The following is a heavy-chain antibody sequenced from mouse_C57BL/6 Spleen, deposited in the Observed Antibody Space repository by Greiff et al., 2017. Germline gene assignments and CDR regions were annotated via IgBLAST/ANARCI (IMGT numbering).Heavy chain of an antibody. CDR3: ARTGDYYGSIYDYFDY. CDR2: INPSNGGT. D-gene: IGHD1-1*01. CDR1: GYTFTSYW. V-gene: IGHV1-53*01. J-gene: IGHJ2*01. Sequence: QVQLQQSGTELVKPGASVKLSCKASGYTFTSYWMHWVKQRPGQGLEWIGNINPSNGGTNYNEKFKSKATLTVDKSSSTAYMLLSSLTSEDSAVYYCARTGDYYGSIYDYFDYWGQGTTLTVSS.